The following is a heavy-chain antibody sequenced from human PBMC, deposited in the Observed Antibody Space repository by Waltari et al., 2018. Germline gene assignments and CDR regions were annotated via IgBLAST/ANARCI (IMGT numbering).Heavy chain of an antibody. V-gene: IGHV1-18*04. D-gene: IGHD6-19*01. J-gene: IGHJ4*02. CDR3: ARRRRIAVTDSEAFYFDY. Sequence: QVQLVQSGPEVKKPGASVKVSCKASGYTLTDYIITWVRQAPGQGLEWMGWISDYDGKRNYEQKVQDRVTMTTDTSATTAYMELRSLRSDDAAVYYCARRRRIAVTDSEAFYFDYWGQGTLVTVSS. CDR2: ISDYDGKR. CDR1: GYTLTDYI.